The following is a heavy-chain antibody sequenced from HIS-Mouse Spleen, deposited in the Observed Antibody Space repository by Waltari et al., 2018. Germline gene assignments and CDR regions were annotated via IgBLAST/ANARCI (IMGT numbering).Heavy chain of an antibody. J-gene: IGHJ4*02. Sequence: QVQLVQSGAEVKKPGASVKVSCKSSGYTVPGYSMHWVRPAPGQGLEWMGWINPNSGGTNYAQKFQGRVTMTRDTSISTAYMELSRLRSDDTAVYYCAREGQAGDGDYFDYWGQGTLVTVSS. D-gene: IGHD7-27*01. CDR2: INPNSGGT. CDR1: GYTVPGYS. V-gene: IGHV1-2*02. CDR3: AREGQAGDGDYFDY.